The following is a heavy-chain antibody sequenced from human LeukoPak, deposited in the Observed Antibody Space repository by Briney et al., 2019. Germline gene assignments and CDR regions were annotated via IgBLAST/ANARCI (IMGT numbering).Heavy chain of an antibody. CDR2: LSGSGITT. CDR3: AKGIYSSGWSYFDY. Sequence: GGSLRLSCAASGFTFSNSAMSWVRQAPGKGLEWVSTLSGSGITTYYADSVTGRFTISRDNSKNTLYLQMNSLRAENTAVYYCAKGIYSSGWSYFDYWGHGTLVTVSS. CDR1: GFTFSNSA. V-gene: IGHV3-23*01. J-gene: IGHJ4*01. D-gene: IGHD6-19*01.